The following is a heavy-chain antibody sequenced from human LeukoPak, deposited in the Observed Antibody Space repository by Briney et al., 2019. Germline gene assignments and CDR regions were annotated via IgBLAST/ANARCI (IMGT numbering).Heavy chain of an antibody. CDR1: GYTFTSYG. CDR3: ARIDGSGSYFRAYYYYYYMDV. CDR2: ISAYNGNT. V-gene: IGHV1-18*01. Sequence: ASVKVSCKASGYTFTSYGISWVRQAPGQGLEWMGWISAYNGNTNYAQKLQGRVTMTTDTSTSTAYMELRSLRSEDTAVYYCARIDGSGSYFRAYYYYYYMDVWGKGTTVTVSS. J-gene: IGHJ6*03. D-gene: IGHD3-10*01.